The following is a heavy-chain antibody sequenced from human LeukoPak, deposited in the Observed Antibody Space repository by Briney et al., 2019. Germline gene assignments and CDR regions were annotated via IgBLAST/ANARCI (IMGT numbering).Heavy chain of an antibody. D-gene: IGHD1-26*01. CDR1: GGSISSYY. Sequence: SETLSLTCTASGGSISSYYWSWIRRPAGKGLENIGRIYTTGSTNYNPSLKSRVTMSVDTSKNQFSLKLSSVTAADTAVYYCARGSLDYYYYGMDVWGQGTTVTVSS. CDR3: ARGSLDYYYYGMDV. CDR2: IYTTGST. V-gene: IGHV4-4*07. J-gene: IGHJ6*02.